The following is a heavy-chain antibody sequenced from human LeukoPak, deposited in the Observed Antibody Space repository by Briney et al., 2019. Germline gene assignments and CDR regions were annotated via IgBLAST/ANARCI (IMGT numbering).Heavy chain of an antibody. D-gene: IGHD3-9*01. J-gene: IGHJ4*02. CDR1: GFTSSSYS. V-gene: IGHV3-21*01. CDR3: ARDGRYYDILTGYYRSPFDY. CDR2: ISSSSSYI. Sequence: GSLRLSCAASGFTSSSYSMNWVRQAPGKGLEWVSSISSSSSYIYYADSVKGRFTISRDNAKNSLYLQMNSLRAEDTAVYYCARDGRYYDILTGYYRSPFDYWGQGTLVTVSS.